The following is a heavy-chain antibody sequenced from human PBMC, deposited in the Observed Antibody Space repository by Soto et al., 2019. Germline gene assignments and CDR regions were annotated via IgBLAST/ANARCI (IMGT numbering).Heavy chain of an antibody. CDR1: GGTFMKYS. Sequence: QVQLVQSGAEVQKPGSSVRVSCKAPGGTFMKYSISWVRQAPGQGLEWMGEIIPVFGTTNYAQKFQGRVTFPADESTSTAYMHLSSRTSEDTAVYFCARQDTSSWYGDRSYFGMAVWGQGATVTVSS. V-gene: IGHV1-69*01. CDR2: IIPVFGTT. J-gene: IGHJ6*02. D-gene: IGHD6-13*01. CDR3: ARQDTSSWYGDRSYFGMAV.